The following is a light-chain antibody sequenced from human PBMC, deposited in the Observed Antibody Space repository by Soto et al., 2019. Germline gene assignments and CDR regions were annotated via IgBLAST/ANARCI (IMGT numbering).Light chain of an antibody. J-gene: IGKJ5*01. CDR3: QQYGSSEII. Sequence: EIVLTQSPGTLSLSPGERATLCCRAIQSISSSYLAWYQQKLGQAPSLLIHSTSSRATGIPDRFSGSVSGTDFTLTITRLEPEDFAVFYCQQYGSSEIIFGQGTRLEI. V-gene: IGKV3-20*01. CDR2: STS. CDR1: QSISSSY.